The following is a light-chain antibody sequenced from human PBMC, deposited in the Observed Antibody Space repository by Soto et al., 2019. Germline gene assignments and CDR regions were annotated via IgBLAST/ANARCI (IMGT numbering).Light chain of an antibody. CDR3: QQYDKYST. CDR1: QGISSY. V-gene: IGKV1-8*01. CDR2: DAS. J-gene: IGKJ1*01. Sequence: AIRMTQSPSSLSASTGDRVTITCRASQGISSYLAWYQQKPGKAPKLLIYDASTLQGGVPSRFSGSGSGTEFTLTVTSLQPEDFATYFCQQYDKYSTFGHGTKVDIK.